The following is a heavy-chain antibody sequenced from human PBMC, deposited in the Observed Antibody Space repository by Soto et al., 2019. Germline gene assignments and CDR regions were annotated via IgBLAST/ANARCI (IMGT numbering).Heavy chain of an antibody. CDR2: ITSSSTYI. CDR3: ARAPIGSGWLVDY. J-gene: IGHJ4*02. Sequence: EVQLVEFGGGLVKPGGSLRLSCAASGFTFSSFAMSWVRQAPGKGLEWVSSITSSSTYIYYADSVKGRFTISRDNAKNSLYLQMNSLRADDAAVYYCARAPIGSGWLVDYWGQGTLVTVSS. V-gene: IGHV3-21*01. CDR1: GFTFSSFA. D-gene: IGHD6-19*01.